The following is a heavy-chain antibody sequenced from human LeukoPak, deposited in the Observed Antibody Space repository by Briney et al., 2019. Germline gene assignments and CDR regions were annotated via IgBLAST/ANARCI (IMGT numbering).Heavy chain of an antibody. CDR3: AGDYDSSGYYYSS. V-gene: IGHV4-34*01. J-gene: IGHJ5*02. D-gene: IGHD3-22*01. CDR2: INHSGST. CDR1: GGSFSTYY. Sequence: PSETLSLTCAVYGGSFSTYYWSWIRQAPGKGLEWIGEINHSGSTNYNPSLKSRVTISVDKSKNQFSLKLSSVTAADTAVYYCAGDYDSSGYYYSSWGQGTLVTVSS.